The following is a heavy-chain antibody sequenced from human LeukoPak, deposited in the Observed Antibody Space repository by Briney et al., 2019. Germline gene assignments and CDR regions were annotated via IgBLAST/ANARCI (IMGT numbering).Heavy chain of an antibody. Sequence: SETLSLTCTVSGASISRSDYYWGWIRQPPGKGLEWIGSIYYSGSTHYNPSLKSRVTISVDTSKNQFSLKLSSVTAADTAVYYCASGPPNNWAWFDPWGQGTLVTVSS. D-gene: IGHD3-16*01. CDR1: GASISRSDYY. CDR3: ASGPPNNWAWFDP. CDR2: IYYSGST. V-gene: IGHV4-39*07. J-gene: IGHJ5*02.